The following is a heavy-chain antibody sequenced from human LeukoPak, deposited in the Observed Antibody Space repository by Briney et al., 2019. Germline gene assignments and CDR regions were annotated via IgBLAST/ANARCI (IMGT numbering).Heavy chain of an antibody. V-gene: IGHV4-59*01. D-gene: IGHD4-17*01. CDR3: ARNLGRYYGDYAFDP. CDR2: IYYSGNT. J-gene: IGHJ5*02. CDR1: GGSISYYY. Sequence: SETLSLTCTVSGGSISYYYWSWIRQSPGKGLEWIGYIYYSGNTNYNPSLKSRVTISVDTSKNQFSLKLSSVTAADTAVYYCARNLGRYYGDYAFDPWGQGTLVTVSS.